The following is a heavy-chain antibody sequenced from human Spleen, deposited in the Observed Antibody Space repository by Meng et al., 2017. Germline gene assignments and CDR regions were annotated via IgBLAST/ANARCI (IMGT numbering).Heavy chain of an antibody. Sequence: SETLSLTCTVSGGSISSGGYYWSWIRQHPGKGLEWIGYIYYSGSTYYNPSLKSLVTISVDTSKNQFSLKLSSVTAADTAVYYCARDREPYYYDSSGYFDYWGQGTLVTVSS. J-gene: IGHJ4*02. D-gene: IGHD3-22*01. CDR2: IYYSGST. V-gene: IGHV4-31*01. CDR3: ARDREPYYYDSSGYFDY. CDR1: GGSISSGGYY.